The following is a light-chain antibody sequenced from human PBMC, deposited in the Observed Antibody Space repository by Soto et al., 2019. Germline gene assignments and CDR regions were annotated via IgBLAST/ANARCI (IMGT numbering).Light chain of an antibody. CDR2: GNS. V-gene: IGLV1-40*01. Sequence: QSVLTQSPSVSGAPGQRVTISCTGSSSNIGAGYDVHWYQQLPGTAPKLLIYGNSNRPSGVPDRFSGSKSGTSASLAITGLQAEDEADYYCQSYDSSMSGYVFVTGTKLTVL. J-gene: IGLJ1*01. CDR3: QSYDSSMSGYV. CDR1: SSNIGAGYD.